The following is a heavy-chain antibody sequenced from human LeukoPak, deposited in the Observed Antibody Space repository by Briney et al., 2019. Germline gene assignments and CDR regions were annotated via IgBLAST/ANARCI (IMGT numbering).Heavy chain of an antibody. D-gene: IGHD1-14*01. CDR2: ISSNGDSI. CDR1: GFSFSTYR. CDR3: ARALHIRRPHFDS. J-gene: IGHJ4*02. V-gene: IGHV3-21*01. Sequence: PGGSLRLSCAASGFSFSTYRMNWVRQAPGKGLEWVSSISSNGDSIYYADSVKGRFTMSRDNAKNSLYLQLSSLRVEDTAVYFCARALHIRRPHFDSWGQGILVTVSS.